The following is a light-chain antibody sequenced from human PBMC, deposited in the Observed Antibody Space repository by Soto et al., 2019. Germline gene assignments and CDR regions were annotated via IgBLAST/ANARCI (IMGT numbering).Light chain of an antibody. Sequence: QSALTQPASVSGSPGQSITISCTGTSSDVGGYNYVSWYQQHPGEAPNLIIFDVSNRPSGVSNRFSGSKSGNSASLTISGLQAEDEADYYCSSYTGSNTPVVFGGGTKLTVL. CDR3: SSYTGSNTPVV. CDR2: DVS. CDR1: SSDVGGYNY. J-gene: IGLJ2*01. V-gene: IGLV2-14*01.